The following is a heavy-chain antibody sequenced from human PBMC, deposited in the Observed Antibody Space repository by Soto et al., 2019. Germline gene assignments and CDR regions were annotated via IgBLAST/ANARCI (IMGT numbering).Heavy chain of an antibody. V-gene: IGHV6-1*01. Sequence: SQTLSLTCVISGDSVSSNSAAWNWIRQSPSRGLEWLGRTYYRSKWYNDYAVSVKSRITINPDTSKNQFSLQLNSVTPEDTAVYFCARDRVRRWLANNYYYYGMDVWGQGTTVTVSS. CDR1: GDSVSSNSAA. D-gene: IGHD6-19*01. J-gene: IGHJ6*02. CDR2: TYYRSKWYN. CDR3: ARDRVRRWLANNYYYYGMDV.